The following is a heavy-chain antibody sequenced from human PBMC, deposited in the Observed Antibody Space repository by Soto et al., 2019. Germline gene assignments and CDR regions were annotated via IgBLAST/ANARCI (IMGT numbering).Heavy chain of an antibody. J-gene: IGHJ6*03. Sequence: ASVKVSCKASGYTFTGYYMHWVRQAPGQGLEWMGWINPNSGGTNYAQKFQGWVTMTRDTSISTAYMELSRLRSDDTAVYYCARGLPYCTNGVCYSSYYYSYMDVWGKGTTVTVSS. D-gene: IGHD2-8*01. CDR3: ARGLPYCTNGVCYSSYYYSYMDV. V-gene: IGHV1-2*04. CDR1: GYTFTGYY. CDR2: INPNSGGT.